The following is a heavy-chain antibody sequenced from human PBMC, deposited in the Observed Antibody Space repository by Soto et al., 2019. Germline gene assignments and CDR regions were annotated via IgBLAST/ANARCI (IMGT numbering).Heavy chain of an antibody. V-gene: IGHV3-23*01. CDR2: ISGSGGST. CDR3: AKDPVKYYYDSSGYYEYYSDY. CDR1: GFTFSSYA. D-gene: IGHD3-22*01. Sequence: PGGSLRLSCAASGFTFSSYAMSWVRHAPGKGLEWVSAISGSGGSTYYADSVKGRFTISRDNSKNTLYLQMNSLRAEDTAVYYCAKDPVKYYYDSSGYYEYYSDYWGQGTLVTVSS. J-gene: IGHJ4*02.